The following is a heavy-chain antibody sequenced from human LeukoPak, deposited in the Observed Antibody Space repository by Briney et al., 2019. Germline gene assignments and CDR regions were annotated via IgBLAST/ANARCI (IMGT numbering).Heavy chain of an antibody. V-gene: IGHV4-59*01. CDR2: IYYSGST. CDR3: ARTAKYYYGSETYYFFDY. J-gene: IGHJ4*02. Sequence: SETLSLTCTVSGGSISRYYWSWIRQPPGKGLEWIGYIYYSGSTTYNSSLKSRVTISVDTSKNQSSLKLTSVTPADTAVYYCARTAKYYYGSETYYFFDYWGQGTLVTVSS. D-gene: IGHD3-10*01. CDR1: GGSISRYY.